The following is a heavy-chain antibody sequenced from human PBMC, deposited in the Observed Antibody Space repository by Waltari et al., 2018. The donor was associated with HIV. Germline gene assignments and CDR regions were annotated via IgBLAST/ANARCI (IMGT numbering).Heavy chain of an antibody. CDR1: GNTFTRYG. V-gene: IGHV1-18*01. D-gene: IGHD3-22*01. J-gene: IGHJ6*02. CDR3: ARLTHYYDTSGPDYYYYGMDV. CDR2: ISAYNGNT. Sequence: QVQLVQSGAEVKKPGASVKVSCKASGNTFTRYGLSWVRQSPGQGLEWMGWISAYNGNTNYAQKLQGRVSMTTETSTSTAYMELRSLRSDDTAVYYCARLTHYYDTSGPDYYYYGMDVWGQGTTVTVSS.